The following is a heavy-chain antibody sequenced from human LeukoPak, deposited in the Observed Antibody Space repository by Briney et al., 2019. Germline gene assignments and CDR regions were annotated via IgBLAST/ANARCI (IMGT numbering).Heavy chain of an antibody. CDR1: GFTINNYG. CDR2: ISGGVGIT. D-gene: IGHD4-23*01. J-gene: IGHJ4*02. V-gene: IGHV3-23*01. CDR3: AKGVGGNPRYYFDY. Sequence: PGGSLRLSCAASGFTINNYGMTWVRQVPGKGLEWVSVISGGVGITNYADSVKGRFTISRDTSENTLYLQMNSLRADDTGVYYCAKGVGGNPRYYFDYWDQGTVVTVSS.